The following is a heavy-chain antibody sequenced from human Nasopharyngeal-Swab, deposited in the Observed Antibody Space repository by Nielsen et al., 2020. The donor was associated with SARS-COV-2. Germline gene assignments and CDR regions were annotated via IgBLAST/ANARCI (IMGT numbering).Heavy chain of an antibody. CDR3: ARGVGVDDFWSGRFDY. D-gene: IGHD3-3*01. CDR2: IYSAGQT. CDR1: GFTFSSYG. V-gene: IGHV3-53*01. J-gene: IGHJ4*02. Sequence: GESLKISCAASGFTFSSYGMHWVRQAPGKGLEWVSVIYSAGQTNYADSVKGRFTISRDNSKNTLYLQMNSLRAEDTAVYYCARGVGVDDFWSGRFDYWGQGTLVTVSS.